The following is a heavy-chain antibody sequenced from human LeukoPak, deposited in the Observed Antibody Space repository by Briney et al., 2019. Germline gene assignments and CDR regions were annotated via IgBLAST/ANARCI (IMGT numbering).Heavy chain of an antibody. D-gene: IGHD3-22*01. CDR1: GYTFTSYY. CDR2: INPSGGRT. J-gene: IGHJ4*02. CDR3: AREISSKTYYYDSSGYYRF. V-gene: IGHV1-46*01. Sequence: GASVKVSCKASGYTFTSYYMHWVRQAPGQGLEWMGIINPSGGRTSYAQKFQGRVTMTRDTSTSTVYMELSSLRSEDTAVYYCAREISSKTYYYDSSGYYRFWGQGTLVTVSS.